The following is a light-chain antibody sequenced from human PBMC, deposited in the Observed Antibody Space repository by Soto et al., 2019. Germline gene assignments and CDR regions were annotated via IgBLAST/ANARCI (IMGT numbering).Light chain of an antibody. Sequence: DIEMTQSPSSLSAYVGDRVNITCRASQSISYYVNWYQQKPGRAPDLLMYGASSLQSGVPSRFTGSGSGTEFTLTITSLQPGEFATYYCQQTYTTPLTFGGGTKVEIK. CDR1: QSISYY. CDR3: QQTYTTPLT. V-gene: IGKV1-39*01. J-gene: IGKJ4*01. CDR2: GAS.